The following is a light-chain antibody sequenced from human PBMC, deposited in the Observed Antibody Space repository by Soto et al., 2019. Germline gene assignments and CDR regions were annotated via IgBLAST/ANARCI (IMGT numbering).Light chain of an antibody. V-gene: IGKV3-11*01. CDR2: DAS. J-gene: IGKJ4*01. CDR3: QQRSNWPLT. CDR1: QSVSSY. Sequence: EIVLTQSPATLSLSPGERATLSCRASQSVSSYLAWYQQKPGQAPRLLIYDASNRATGVPARFSGSGSGTDLTLTISSLEPEDCEVYYCQQRSNWPLTFGGGTKVDIK.